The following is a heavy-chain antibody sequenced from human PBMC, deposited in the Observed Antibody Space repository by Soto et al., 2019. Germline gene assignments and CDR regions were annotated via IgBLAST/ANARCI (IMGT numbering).Heavy chain of an antibody. D-gene: IGHD4-17*01. CDR3: AKSTVTTPLPRGY. CDR1: GFTFSSYA. CDR2: ISYDGSNK. Sequence: GGSLRLSCAASGFTFSSYAMHWVRQAPGKGLEWVAVISYDGSNKYYADSVKGRFTISRDNSKNTLYLQMNSLRAEDTAVYYCAKSTVTTPLPRGYWGQGTLVTVSS. J-gene: IGHJ4*02. V-gene: IGHV3-30-3*01.